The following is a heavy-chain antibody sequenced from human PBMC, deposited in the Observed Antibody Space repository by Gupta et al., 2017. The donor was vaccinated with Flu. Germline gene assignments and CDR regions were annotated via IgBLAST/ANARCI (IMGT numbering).Heavy chain of an antibody. CDR3: ARTGGPTRDFDY. J-gene: IGHJ4*02. V-gene: IGHV3-7*01. D-gene: IGHD3-16*01. CDR1: GFTFSSYW. Sequence: EVQLVESGGNLVQPGGSLRLSCAASGFTFSSYWMTWVRQAPGKGLEWVANIKEDGSDKYYVDSVRGRFTISRDNAKNSLYLQMNSLRAEDTAVYYCARTGGPTRDFDYWGQGTLVTVSS. CDR2: IKEDGSDK.